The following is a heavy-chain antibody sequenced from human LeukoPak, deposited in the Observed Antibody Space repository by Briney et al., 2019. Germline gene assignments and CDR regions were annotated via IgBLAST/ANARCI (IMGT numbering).Heavy chain of an antibody. D-gene: IGHD4-11*01. CDR2: ISGSGDNT. V-gene: IGHV3-23*01. CDR1: GFTFSSFA. CDR3: AKDLHDYGNYVGWFDS. Sequence: PRGSLRLSCAASGFTFSSFAMDWVRQAPGKGLEWVSAISGSGDNTYYADSVKGRFTISRDNSKTTLFLQMNSLRAEDTAVYYCAKDLHDYGNYVGWFDSWGQGTLVTVSS. J-gene: IGHJ5*01.